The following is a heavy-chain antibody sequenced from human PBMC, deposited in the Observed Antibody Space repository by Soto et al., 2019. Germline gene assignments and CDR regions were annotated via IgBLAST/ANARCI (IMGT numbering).Heavy chain of an antibody. Sequence: GGSLRLSCAASGFTFSNAWMSWVRQAPGKGLEWVGRIKSKTDGGTTDYAAPVKGRFTISRDDSKNTLYLQMNSLKTEDTAVYYCTTEFEGHHYYYGMDVWGQGTTVTVSS. D-gene: IGHD3-9*01. V-gene: IGHV3-15*01. CDR1: GFTFSNAW. CDR3: TTEFEGHHYYYGMDV. J-gene: IGHJ6*02. CDR2: IKSKTDGGTT.